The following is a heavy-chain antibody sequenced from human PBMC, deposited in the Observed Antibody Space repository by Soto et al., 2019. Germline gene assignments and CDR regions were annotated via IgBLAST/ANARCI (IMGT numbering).Heavy chain of an antibody. D-gene: IGHD2-8*01. J-gene: IGHJ6*02. CDR2: IIPIFGTA. V-gene: IGHV1-69*13. Sequence: ASVKVSCKASGGTFSSYAISWVRQAPGQGLEWMGGIIPIFGTANYAQKFQGRVTITADESTSTAYMELSSLRSEDTAVYYCARGPYADYYYYGMDVWGQGTTVTVSS. CDR1: GGTFSSYA. CDR3: ARGPYADYYYYGMDV.